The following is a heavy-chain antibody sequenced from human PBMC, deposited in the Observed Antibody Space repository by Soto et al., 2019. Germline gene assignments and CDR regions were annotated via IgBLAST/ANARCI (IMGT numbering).Heavy chain of an antibody. CDR1: GFTFSSYA. Sequence: PRLSCAASGFTFSSYAMHWVRQAPGKGLEGVAGISYDGSNKYYADSVKGRFTISRDNSKNTLYLQMNSVRAEDTAVYYCARDRVVVVAATLDYWGQGTLVTVSS. CDR2: ISYDGSNK. D-gene: IGHD2-15*01. CDR3: ARDRVVVVAATLDY. V-gene: IGHV3-30-3*01. J-gene: IGHJ4*02.